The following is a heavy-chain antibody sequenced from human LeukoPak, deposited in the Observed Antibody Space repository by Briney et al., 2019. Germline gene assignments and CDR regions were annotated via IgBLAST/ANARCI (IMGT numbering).Heavy chain of an antibody. Sequence: GGSLRLSCAASGFTFSSYGMHWVRQAPGKGLEWVAFIRYDGSNKYYADSVRGRFTISRDNSKNTLYLQMNSLRAEDAAAYNCAKDRALRAYYYGMDVWGQGTTVTVSS. CDR2: IRYDGSNK. CDR3: AKDRALRAYYYGMDV. D-gene: IGHD5/OR15-5a*01. CDR1: GFTFSSYG. J-gene: IGHJ6*02. V-gene: IGHV3-30*02.